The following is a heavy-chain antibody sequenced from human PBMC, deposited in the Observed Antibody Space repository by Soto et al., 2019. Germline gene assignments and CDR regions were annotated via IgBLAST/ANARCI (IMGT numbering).Heavy chain of an antibody. CDR2: IIPIFGTA. Sequence: ASVKVSCKASGGTFSSYAISWVRQAPGQGLEWMGGIIPIFGTANYAQKFQGRVTITADESTSTAYMELSSLRSEDTAVYYCARAQGGCSSTSCYEGRYYGMDVWGQGTTGTV. CDR1: GGTFSSYA. D-gene: IGHD2-2*01. J-gene: IGHJ6*02. CDR3: ARAQGGCSSTSCYEGRYYGMDV. V-gene: IGHV1-69*13.